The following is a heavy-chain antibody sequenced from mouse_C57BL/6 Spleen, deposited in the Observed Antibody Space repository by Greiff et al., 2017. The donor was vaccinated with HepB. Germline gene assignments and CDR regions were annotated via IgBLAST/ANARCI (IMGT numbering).Heavy chain of an antibody. J-gene: IGHJ1*03. CDR1: GYAFTNYL. Sequence: QVQLKESGAELVRPGTSVKVSCKASGYAFTNYLIEWVKQRPGQGLEWIGVINPGSGGTNYNEKFKGKATLTADKSSSTAYMQLSSLTSEDSAVYFGARGNYGSSYWYFDVWGTGTTVTVSS. CDR3: ARGNYGSSYWYFDV. V-gene: IGHV1-54*01. D-gene: IGHD1-1*01. CDR2: INPGSGGT.